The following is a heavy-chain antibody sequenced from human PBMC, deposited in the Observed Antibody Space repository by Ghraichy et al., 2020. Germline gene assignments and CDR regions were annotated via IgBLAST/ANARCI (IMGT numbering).Heavy chain of an antibody. CDR2: INAGNGNT. D-gene: IGHD2-2*02. Sequence: ASVKVSCKASGYTFTSYAMHWVRQAPGQRLEWMGWINAGNGNTKYSQKFQGRVTITRDTSASTAYMELSSLRSEDTAVYYCARASSLSAPNTLNWFDPWGQGTLVTVSS. CDR3: ARASSLSAPNTLNWFDP. J-gene: IGHJ5*02. V-gene: IGHV1-3*01. CDR1: GYTFTSYA.